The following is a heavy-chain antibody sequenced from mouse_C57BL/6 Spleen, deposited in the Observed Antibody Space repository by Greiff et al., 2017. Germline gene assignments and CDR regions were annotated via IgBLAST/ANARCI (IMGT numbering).Heavy chain of an antibody. CDR1: GYTFTSYW. CDR3: ARSPYDYYAMDY. CDR2: IDPSDSET. V-gene: IGHV1-52*01. J-gene: IGHJ4*01. Sequence: QVQLQQPGAELVRPGSSVKLSCKASGYTFTSYWMHWVKQRPIQGLEWIGNIDPSDSETHYNQKFKDKATLTVDKSSSTAYMQLSSLTSEDSAVYYCARSPYDYYAMDYWGQGTSVTVSS.